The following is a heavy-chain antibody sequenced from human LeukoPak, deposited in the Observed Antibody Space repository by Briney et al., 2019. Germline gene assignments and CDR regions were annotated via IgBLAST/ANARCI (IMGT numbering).Heavy chain of an antibody. D-gene: IGHD1-1*01. CDR1: GFPFSDYS. CDR3: ARDHNYAFDN. Sequence: GGSLRLSCTASGFPFSDYSMNWVRQAPGKGLEWISYIGISSGNTKYADSVKGRFTISADNARNSLYLQMNSLRVEDAAVYYCARDHNYAFDNWGQGTLVSVSS. J-gene: IGHJ4*02. CDR2: IGISSGNT. V-gene: IGHV3-48*04.